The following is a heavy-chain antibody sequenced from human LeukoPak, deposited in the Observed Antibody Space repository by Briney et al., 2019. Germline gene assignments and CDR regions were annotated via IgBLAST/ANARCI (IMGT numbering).Heavy chain of an antibody. J-gene: IGHJ3*02. CDR1: GFTLSSYW. CDR2: IKEDGSEK. CDR3: ARDWVAGVPFDAFDI. Sequence: GGSLRLSCAASGFTLSSYWMSWVPQAPGKGLEWGANIKEDGSEKYYVDSVKGRFTISRDNAQNSVYLHMNSLTAEDTALYYCARDWVAGVPFDAFDIWGQGTMVSVSS. V-gene: IGHV3-7*03. D-gene: IGHD3-10*01.